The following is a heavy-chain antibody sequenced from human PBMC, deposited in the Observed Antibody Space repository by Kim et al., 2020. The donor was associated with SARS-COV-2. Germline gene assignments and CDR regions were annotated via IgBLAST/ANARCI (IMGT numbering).Heavy chain of an antibody. CDR1: GGSISSGGYY. V-gene: IGHV4-31*03. CDR3: ARRILVAGLFDY. Sequence: SETLSLTCTVSGGSISSGGYYWSWIRQHPGKGLEWIGYIHYSGSTYYNPSLKSRVTISRDTSKNQFSLKLSSVTASDTAVYYCARRILVAGLFDYWGQGTLGPVSS. D-gene: IGHD6-19*01. CDR2: IHYSGST. J-gene: IGHJ4*02.